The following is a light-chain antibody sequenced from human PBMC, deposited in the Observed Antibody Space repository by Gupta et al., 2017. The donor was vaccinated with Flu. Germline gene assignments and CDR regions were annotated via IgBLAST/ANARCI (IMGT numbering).Light chain of an antibody. CDR1: SSDVGGYDY. CDR3: SSWTGSGALYV. J-gene: IGLJ1*01. Sequence: QSALTQPASVSGSPGESNTILCPETSSDVGGYDYVSWYQQLPGNAPKLIIYEVNNRPSGISDRFSGSKSGNTASLTLSGLQAEDEAVYFCSSWTGSGALYVFGTGTKVTVL. V-gene: IGLV2-14*03. CDR2: EVN.